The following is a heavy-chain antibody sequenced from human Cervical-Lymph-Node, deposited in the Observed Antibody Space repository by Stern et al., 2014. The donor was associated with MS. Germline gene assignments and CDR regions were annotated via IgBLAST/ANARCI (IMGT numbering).Heavy chain of an antibody. Sequence: EVQLVESGGGLVKPGGSLRLSCAASGLTFSLYSMSWVRQAPGKGLEWVSSISGRGNNIYYADSVKGRFTISRDNAKNSLYLQMNTLRAEDTAVYYCAVPGGSSGWSGFYFDQWGQGTLVTVSS. J-gene: IGHJ4*02. CDR1: GLTFSLYS. D-gene: IGHD6-19*01. V-gene: IGHV3-21*01. CDR2: ISGRGNNI. CDR3: AVPGGSSGWSGFYFDQ.